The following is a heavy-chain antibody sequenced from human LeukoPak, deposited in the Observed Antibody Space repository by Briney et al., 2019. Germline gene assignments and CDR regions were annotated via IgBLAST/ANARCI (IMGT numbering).Heavy chain of an antibody. Sequence: GGSLRLSCAASGFTFSGYAMNWVRQAPGKGLEWVSAISGSGGSTYYADSVKGRFTISRDNSKNTLYLQMNSLRAEDTAVYYCAKDEIAAAGTFFDYWGQGTLVAVSS. J-gene: IGHJ4*02. CDR2: ISGSGGST. V-gene: IGHV3-23*01. CDR3: AKDEIAAAGTFFDY. D-gene: IGHD6-13*01. CDR1: GFTFSGYA.